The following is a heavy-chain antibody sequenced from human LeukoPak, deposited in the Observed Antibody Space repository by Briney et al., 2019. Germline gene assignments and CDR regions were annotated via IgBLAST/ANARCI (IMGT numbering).Heavy chain of an antibody. CDR1: GFTFSDYY. CDR3: AKAHDDSSGYYYGYYYYYLDV. D-gene: IGHD3-22*01. CDR2: ISSSGTTI. J-gene: IGHJ6*03. V-gene: IGHV3-11*04. Sequence: GGSLRLSCAASGFTFSDYYMSWIRQAPGKGLEWVSYISSSGTTIYYADSVKGRFTISRDNTKNSLYLQMNSLRAEDTAVYYCAKAHDDSSGYYYGYYYYYLDVWGKGTTVTVSS.